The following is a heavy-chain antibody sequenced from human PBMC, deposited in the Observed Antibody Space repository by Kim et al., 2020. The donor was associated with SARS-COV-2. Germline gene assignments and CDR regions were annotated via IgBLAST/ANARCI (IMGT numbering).Heavy chain of an antibody. J-gene: IGHJ4*02. V-gene: IGHV4-39*01. D-gene: IGHD3-16*02. CDR2: IYYSGST. CDR1: GGSISSSSYY. CDR3: ARLVRDYVWGSYRSHYYVDY. Sequence: SETLSLTCTVSGGSISSSSYYWGWIRQPPGKGLEWIGSIYYSGSTYYNPSLKSRVTISVDTSKNQFSLMLSSVTAADTAVYYCARLVRDYVWGSYRSHYYVDYWGQGTLVTVSA.